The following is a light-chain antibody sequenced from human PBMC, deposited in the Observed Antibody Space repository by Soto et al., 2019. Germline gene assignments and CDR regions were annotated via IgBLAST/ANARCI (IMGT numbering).Light chain of an antibody. CDR3: QQYDTYWT. J-gene: IGKJ1*01. CDR1: QTISSW. CDR2: KAS. Sequence: DIQMTQSPSTLSGSVGDRVTITCRASQTISSWLAWYQQKPGKAPNLLIYKASSLKSGVPSRFSGSGSGTEFTLTISSLQPDDFATYYCQQYDTYWTFGQGTKGDIK. V-gene: IGKV1-5*03.